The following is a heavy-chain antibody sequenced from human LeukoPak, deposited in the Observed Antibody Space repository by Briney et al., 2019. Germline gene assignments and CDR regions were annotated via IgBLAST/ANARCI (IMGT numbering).Heavy chain of an antibody. D-gene: IGHD1-26*01. J-gene: IGHJ6*02. V-gene: IGHV3-21*04. CDR3: AKYSGSYFHF. CDR2: ISGSSTYI. Sequence: PGGSLRLSCAASGFTFSSYSMNWVRQAPGKGLEWVSSISGSSTYIYYADSVKGRFTISRDNAKNSLYLQMNSLRAEDTAVYYCAKYSGSYFHFWGQGTTVTVSS. CDR1: GFTFSSYS.